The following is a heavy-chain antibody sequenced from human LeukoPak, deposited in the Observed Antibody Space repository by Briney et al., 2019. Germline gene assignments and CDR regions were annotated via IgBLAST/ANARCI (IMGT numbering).Heavy chain of an antibody. D-gene: IGHD2-15*01. V-gene: IGHV1-2*02. CDR2: SSPNSGGA. Sequence: GASVKVSCKASGYTFSGYYIHWVRQAPGQGLGWMGYSSPNSGGANSAQKFRGRVTMTRDTSISTAYMELTRLGSDDTAVYYCAREGDGLLSKDFDYWGQGTLVTVSS. J-gene: IGHJ4*02. CDR1: GYTFSGYY. CDR3: AREGDGLLSKDFDY.